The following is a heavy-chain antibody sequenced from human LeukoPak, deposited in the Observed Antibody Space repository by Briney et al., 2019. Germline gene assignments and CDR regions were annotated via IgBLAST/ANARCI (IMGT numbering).Heavy chain of an antibody. D-gene: IGHD1-26*01. J-gene: IGHJ4*02. V-gene: IGHV3-23*01. CDR2: ISGSGGST. CDR3: AKDPGWDEGPFDY. Sequence: PGGSPRLSCAASGFTFSSYAMSRVRQAPGKGLEWVSAISGSGGSTYYADSVKGRFTISRDNSKNTLYLQMNSLRAEDTAVYYCAKDPGWDEGPFDYWGQGTLVTVSS. CDR1: GFTFSSYA.